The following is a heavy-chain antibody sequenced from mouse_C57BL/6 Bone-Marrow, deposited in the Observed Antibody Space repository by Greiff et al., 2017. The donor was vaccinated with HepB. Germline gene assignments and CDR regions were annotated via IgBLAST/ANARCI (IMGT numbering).Heavy chain of an antibody. CDR2: ISNGGGST. V-gene: IGHV5-12*01. CDR1: GFTFSDYY. D-gene: IGHD1-1*01. J-gene: IGHJ3*01. Sequence: EVQLQESGGGLVQPGGSLKLSCAASGFTFSDYYMYWVRQTPEKRLEWVAYISNGGGSTYYPDTVKGRFTISRDNAKNTLYLQMSRLKSEDTAMYYCARSGFYYGSSYLPWFAYWGQGTLVTVSA. CDR3: ARSGFYYGSSYLPWFAY.